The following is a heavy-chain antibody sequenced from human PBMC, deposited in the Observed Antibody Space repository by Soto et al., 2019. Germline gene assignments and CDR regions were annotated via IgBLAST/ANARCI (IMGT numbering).Heavy chain of an antibody. CDR1: GDPVSSGRYF. V-gene: IGHV4-61*01. CDR3: ARSIIGTTRYNYGTDV. J-gene: IGHJ6*02. CDR2: IYYSGST. Sequence: PSETLSLTCAVSGDPVSSGRYFWTWIRQSPGKGLEWIGNIYYSGSTNHNPSLKSRVTFSLDTSKNLFSLNLRSMTAADTAVYFCARSIIGTTRYNYGTDVWGQGTTVTVSS. D-gene: IGHD1-7*01.